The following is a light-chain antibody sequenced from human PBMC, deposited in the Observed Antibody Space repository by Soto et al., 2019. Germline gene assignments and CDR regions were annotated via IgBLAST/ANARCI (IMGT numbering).Light chain of an antibody. J-gene: IGLJ3*02. CDR1: SSNIGTYT. CDR3: ASWDDNLNGVV. CDR2: TDY. Sequence: QAVVTQPPSASGTPGQRVTISFSGTSSNIGTYTVNWYQQLPGTAPQLLIYTDYQRPSGVPDRFSGSKSGTSASLAINGLHSEDEADYYCASWDDNLNGVVFGGGTKLTVL. V-gene: IGLV1-44*01.